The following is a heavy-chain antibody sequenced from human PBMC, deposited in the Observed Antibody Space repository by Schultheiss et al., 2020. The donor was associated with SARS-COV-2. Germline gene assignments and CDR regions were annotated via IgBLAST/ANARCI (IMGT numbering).Heavy chain of an antibody. J-gene: IGHJ6*03. Sequence: GESLKISCAASGFTFSDYYMTWIRQATGKGLEWVSYISGGGNNKYYADSVKGRFTISRDNAKNSLYLQMNSLRAEDTAVYYCASGTQRYYYYMDVWGQGTTVTVSS. D-gene: IGHD1-26*01. CDR3: ASGTQRYYYYMDV. CDR1: GFTFSDYY. V-gene: IGHV3-11*04. CDR2: ISGGGNNK.